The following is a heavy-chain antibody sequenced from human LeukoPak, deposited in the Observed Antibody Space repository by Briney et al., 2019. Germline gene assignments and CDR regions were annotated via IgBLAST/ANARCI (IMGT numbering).Heavy chain of an antibody. CDR1: GYTFTGYY. CDR3: ARVQTYDFWSQYNWFDP. Sequence: ASVKVSCKASGYTFTGYYMHWVRQAPGQGLEWMGWINPNSGGTNYAQKFQGRVTMTRDTSISTAYMELSRLRSDDTAVYYCARVQTYDFWSQYNWFDPWGQGTLVTVSS. CDR2: INPNSGGT. V-gene: IGHV1-2*02. D-gene: IGHD3-3*01. J-gene: IGHJ5*02.